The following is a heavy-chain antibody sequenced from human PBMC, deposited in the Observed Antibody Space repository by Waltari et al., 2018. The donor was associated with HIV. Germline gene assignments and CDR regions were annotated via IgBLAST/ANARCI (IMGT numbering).Heavy chain of an antibody. CDR3: AKDISERQQLPLT. V-gene: IGHV3-9*01. J-gene: IGHJ5*02. Sequence: EVQLVESGGGLVQPGRSLSLSCAAYGSTFDDYAMHWVRQAPGKGLEGVSGISWDSGRIGDADSVKGRFTITRDSAKNSLYLQMNRLRAEDTALYYCAKDISERQQLPLTWGQGTLVTVSS. CDR2: ISWDSGRI. D-gene: IGHD6-13*01. CDR1: GSTFDDYA.